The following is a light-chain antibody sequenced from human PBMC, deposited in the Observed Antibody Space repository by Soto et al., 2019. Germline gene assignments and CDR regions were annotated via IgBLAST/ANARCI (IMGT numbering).Light chain of an antibody. V-gene: IGKV3-15*01. Sequence: DIVMTQSPGTLSVSPGERATLSCRASQSVSSNLAWYQQKPGQAPRLLIYDASTRATGIPARFSGSGSGTEFTISISSLQSEDFAVYFCQQYNTWPPYTFGQGTKLEI. CDR1: QSVSSN. CDR2: DAS. CDR3: QQYNTWPPYT. J-gene: IGKJ2*01.